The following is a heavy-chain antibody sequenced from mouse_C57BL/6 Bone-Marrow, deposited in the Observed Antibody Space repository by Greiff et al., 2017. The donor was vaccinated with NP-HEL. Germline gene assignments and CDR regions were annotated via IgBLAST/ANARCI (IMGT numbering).Heavy chain of an antibody. V-gene: IGHV5-12*01. CDR3: ARPSHYYGSSYSWFAY. J-gene: IGHJ3*01. D-gene: IGHD1-1*01. CDR2: ISNGGGST. CDR1: GFTFSDYY. Sequence: EVQRVESGGGLVQPGGSLKLSCAASGFTFSDYYMYWVRQTPEKRLEWVAYISNGGGSTYYPDTVKGRFTISRDNAKNTLYLQMSRLKSEDTAMYYCARPSHYYGSSYSWFAYWGQGTLVTVSA.